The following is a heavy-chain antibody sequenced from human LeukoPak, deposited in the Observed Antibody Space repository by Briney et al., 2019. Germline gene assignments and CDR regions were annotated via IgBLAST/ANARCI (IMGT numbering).Heavy chain of an antibody. V-gene: IGHV1-18*01. CDR3: ARGHYDFSSGHLAIDY. Sequence: ASVKVSCKASGYTFTSYGISWVRQAPGQGLEWMGWISAYNGNTNYAQKLQGRVTVTTDTSTSTAYMELRSLRSDDTAVYYCARGHYDFSSGHLAIDYWGQGTLVTVSS. CDR1: GYTFTSYG. J-gene: IGHJ4*02. D-gene: IGHD3-3*01. CDR2: ISAYNGNT.